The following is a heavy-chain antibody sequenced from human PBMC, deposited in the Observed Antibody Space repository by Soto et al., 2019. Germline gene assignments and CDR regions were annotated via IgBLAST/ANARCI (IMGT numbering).Heavy chain of an antibody. CDR3: ESSGFYSSGSYFRYYYYGIDV. D-gene: IGHD3-10*01. Sequence: SETLSLTCTVSGGSISNYYWSWIRQPPGKGLEWIGYIFYSGGANYNPSLKSRLTISVDTSKNQFSLKLSSVTAADTAVYYCESSGFYSSGSYFRYYYYGIDVWGQGTTVT. CDR1: GGSISNYY. J-gene: IGHJ6*02. CDR2: IFYSGGA. V-gene: IGHV4-59*01.